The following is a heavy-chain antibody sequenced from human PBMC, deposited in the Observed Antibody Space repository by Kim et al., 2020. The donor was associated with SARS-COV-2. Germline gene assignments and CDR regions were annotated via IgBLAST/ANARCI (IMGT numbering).Heavy chain of an antibody. J-gene: IGHJ3*02. CDR1: GGSISSGGYY. CDR3: ARVASGSYYKPAFDI. Sequence: SETLSLTCTVSGGSISSGGYYWSWLRQHPGKGLEWIGYIYYSGSTYYNPSLKSRVTISVDTSKNQFSLKLSSVTAADTAVYYCARVASGSYYKPAFDIWGQGTMVTVSS. CDR2: IYYSGST. V-gene: IGHV4-31*03. D-gene: IGHD3-10*01.